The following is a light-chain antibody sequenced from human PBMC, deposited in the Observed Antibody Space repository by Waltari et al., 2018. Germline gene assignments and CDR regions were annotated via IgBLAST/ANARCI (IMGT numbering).Light chain of an antibody. Sequence: EIVLTQSPATLSLSPGERATLSCRASQSVSSSLGWYQQKPGQAPRLLIYDVSNKATDLPARFSGSGSGTDFTLTISSLEPEDFAVYYCQQRSNWPSITFGQGTRLEIK. CDR2: DVS. J-gene: IGKJ5*01. V-gene: IGKV3-11*01. CDR1: QSVSSS. CDR3: QQRSNWPSIT.